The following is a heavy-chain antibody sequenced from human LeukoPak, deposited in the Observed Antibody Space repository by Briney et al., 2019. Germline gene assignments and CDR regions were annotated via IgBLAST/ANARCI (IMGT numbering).Heavy chain of an antibody. J-gene: IGHJ4*02. CDR1: GFTFSNYW. V-gene: IGHV3-7*03. D-gene: IGHD4-11*01. Sequence: GGSLRLSCAASGFTFSNYWMSWVRQAPGKGLEWVANINQDGSEKYYVDSVRGRFTISRDNAENSLYLQMNSLRAEDTAVYYCARTWMYSNYFRGQGTLVTVSS. CDR3: ARTWMYSNYF. CDR2: INQDGSEK.